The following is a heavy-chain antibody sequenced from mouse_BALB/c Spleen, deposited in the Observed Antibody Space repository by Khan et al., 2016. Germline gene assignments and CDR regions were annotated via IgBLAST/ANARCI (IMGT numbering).Heavy chain of an antibody. V-gene: IGHV3-2*02. CDR2: ISYSGST. D-gene: IGHD4-1*01. J-gene: IGHJ2*01. Sequence: EVRLQESGPGLVKPSQSLSLTCTVTGYSITSDYAWNWIRQFPGNKLEWMGYISYSGSTSYNPSLNSRISITRDTSKNQFFLQLNSVTTEDTATYYCARVPNWDYFDYWGQGTTLTVSS. CDR3: ARVPNWDYFDY. CDR1: GYSITSDYA.